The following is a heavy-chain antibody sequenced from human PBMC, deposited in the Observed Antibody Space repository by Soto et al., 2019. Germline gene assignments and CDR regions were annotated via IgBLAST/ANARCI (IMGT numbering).Heavy chain of an antibody. J-gene: IGHJ5*02. V-gene: IGHV3-23*01. CDR1: DFTFGDFA. CDR3: AKNYYESGSYYLFDA. D-gene: IGHD3-10*01. CDR2: ISASSRST. Sequence: GGSLRLSCAASDFTFGDFAMSWVRQAPGKGLEWVASISASSRSTYYADSVRGRFSISRDNSKNTLVLQMKILTAADTALYFCAKNYYESGSYYLFDAWGQGTQVTVSS.